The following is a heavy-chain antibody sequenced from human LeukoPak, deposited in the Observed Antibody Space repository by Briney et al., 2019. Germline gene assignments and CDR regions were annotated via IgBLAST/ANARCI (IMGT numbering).Heavy chain of an antibody. CDR2: IKQDGSEK. J-gene: IGHJ1*01. CDR3: APEDESGKWYFQH. D-gene: IGHD5-12*01. V-gene: IGHV3-7*01. Sequence: GGSLRLSCAASGFTFSSYWMSWVRQAPGKGLEWVANIKQDGSEKYYVDSVKGRFTISRDNAKNSLYLQMNSLRAEDTAVYYCAPEDESGKWYFQHWGQGTLVTVSS. CDR1: GFTFSSYW.